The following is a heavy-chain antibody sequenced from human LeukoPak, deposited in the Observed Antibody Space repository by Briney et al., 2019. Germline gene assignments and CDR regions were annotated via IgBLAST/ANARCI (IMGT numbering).Heavy chain of an antibody. D-gene: IGHD3-3*01. J-gene: IGHJ4*02. CDR2: INQGGSVK. CDR1: GFAFSTYW. V-gene: IGHV3-7*01. Sequence: GGSLRLSCAASGFAFSTYWMDWVRQAPGKGLEWVGNINQGGSVKHYVDSVRGRFTISRDNARNSVYLQMSALRVEDTAVYYCTRDFGFWGQGFLVTASS. CDR3: TRDFGF.